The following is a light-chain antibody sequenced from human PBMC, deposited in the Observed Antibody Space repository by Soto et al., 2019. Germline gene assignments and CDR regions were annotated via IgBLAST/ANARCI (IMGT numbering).Light chain of an antibody. CDR1: QSVSTN. Sequence: EIVMTQSPATLSVSPGERATLSCRASQSVSTNLAWYKQKPGQAPRPLIYGASTRATGIPARFSGSGSGTEFTLTISSLQSEDFAVYYCQQYNNWPPRTFGQGTKVDIK. V-gene: IGKV3-15*01. CDR2: GAS. CDR3: QQYNNWPPRT. J-gene: IGKJ1*01.